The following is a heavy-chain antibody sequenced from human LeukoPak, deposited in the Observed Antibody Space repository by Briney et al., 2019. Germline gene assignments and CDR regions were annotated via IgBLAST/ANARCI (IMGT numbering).Heavy chain of an antibody. CDR3: ARDLSDHWTYDY. J-gene: IGHJ4*01. CDR1: GFTFRNYY. Sequence: PGGSLRLSCAASGFTFRNYYMHWVRQAPGKGLEWVAVISLDGNNEYYVDSVKGRFSLSRDNSMNTLYLQLNSLRTEDTAMYYCARDLSDHWTYDYWGQGTLVTVSS. CDR2: ISLDGNNE. D-gene: IGHD1-1*01. V-gene: IGHV3-30-3*01.